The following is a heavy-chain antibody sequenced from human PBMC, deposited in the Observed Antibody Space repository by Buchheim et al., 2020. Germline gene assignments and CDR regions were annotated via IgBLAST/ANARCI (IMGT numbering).Heavy chain of an antibody. V-gene: IGHV4-39*01. CDR1: GGSISSSSYY. CDR2: IYYSGST. CDR3: ARQIDYGDYRVRFYYYYYGMDV. J-gene: IGHJ6*02. D-gene: IGHD4-17*01. Sequence: QLQLQESGPGLVKPSETLSLTCTVSGGSISSSSYYWGWIRQPPGKGLEWIGSIYYSGSTYYNPSLKSRVTISVDTSKNQFSLKLSSVTAADTAVYYCARQIDYGDYRVRFYYYYYGMDVWGQGTT.